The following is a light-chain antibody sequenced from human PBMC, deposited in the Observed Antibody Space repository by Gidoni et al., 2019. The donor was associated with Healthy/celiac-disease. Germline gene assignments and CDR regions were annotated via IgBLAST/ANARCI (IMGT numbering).Light chain of an antibody. J-gene: IGKJ4*01. CDR1: QGISSA. CDR2: DAS. CDR3: QQFNSYPPLT. V-gene: IGKV1-13*02. Sequence: AIQLTQSPSSLSASVGDRDTITCRSSQGISSALAWYQQKPGKAAKLLIYDASSLESGVPSRFSSSGSGRDFTLTISSRQPEDFSTYYYQQFNSYPPLTFGGGTKVEIK.